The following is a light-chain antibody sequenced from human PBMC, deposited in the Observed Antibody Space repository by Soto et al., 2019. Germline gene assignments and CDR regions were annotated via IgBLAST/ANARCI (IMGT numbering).Light chain of an antibody. Sequence: DSQMTQSPSTLSAFVGDRVTITCRASQSINSWLAWYQQKPGKPPKLLIYDASSLESGVPTRFSGSGSGTEFTLTITSLQPDDFATYHCQQYNSSEFTFGGGTKVDIK. CDR1: QSINSW. J-gene: IGKJ4*01. CDR2: DAS. CDR3: QQYNSSEFT. V-gene: IGKV1-5*01.